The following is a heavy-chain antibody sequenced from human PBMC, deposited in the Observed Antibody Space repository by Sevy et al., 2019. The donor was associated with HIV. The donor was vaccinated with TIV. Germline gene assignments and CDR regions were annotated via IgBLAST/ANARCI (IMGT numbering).Heavy chain of an antibody. CDR1: GGSISSYY. V-gene: IGHV4-59*01. CDR2: IYYSGST. CDR3: AGRNYYDRPFDY. J-gene: IGHJ4*02. Sequence: SETLSLTCTVSGGSISSYYWSWIRQPPGKGLEWIGYIYYSGSTNYNPSLKSRVTISVDTSKNQFSLKLSSVTAADMAVYYCAGRNYYDRPFDYWGQGTLVTVSS. D-gene: IGHD3-22*01.